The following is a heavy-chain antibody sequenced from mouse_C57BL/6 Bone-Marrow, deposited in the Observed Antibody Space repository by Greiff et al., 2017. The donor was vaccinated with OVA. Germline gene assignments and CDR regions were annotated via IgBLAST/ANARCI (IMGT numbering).Heavy chain of an antibody. CDR2: IYPRSGNT. D-gene: IGHD1-1*01. CDR1: GYTFTSHG. V-gene: IGHV1-81*01. CDR3: ARGGVITAVVAVYYYAMDY. J-gene: IGHJ4*01. Sequence: QVQLQQSGAELARPGASVKLSCKASGYTFTSHGISWVKQRTGQGLEWIGEIYPRSGNTNYNEKFKGKATLTADKSSSTAYMELRSLTSEDSAVYFCARGGVITAVVAVYYYAMDYWGQGTSVTVSS.